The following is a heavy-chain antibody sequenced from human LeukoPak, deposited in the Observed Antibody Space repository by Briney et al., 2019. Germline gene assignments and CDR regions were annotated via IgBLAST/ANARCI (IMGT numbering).Heavy chain of an antibody. V-gene: IGHV1-2*02. J-gene: IGHJ6*02. D-gene: IGHD2-2*01. Sequence: GASVKVSCKASGYTFTGYYMHWVRQAPGQGLEWMGWINPNSGGTNYAQKFQGRVTMTTDTSTSTVYMELRSLRSDDTAVYYCARDKGYCSSISCSALHGMDVWGQGTTVTVSS. CDR1: GYTFTGYY. CDR2: INPNSGGT. CDR3: ARDKGYCSSISCSALHGMDV.